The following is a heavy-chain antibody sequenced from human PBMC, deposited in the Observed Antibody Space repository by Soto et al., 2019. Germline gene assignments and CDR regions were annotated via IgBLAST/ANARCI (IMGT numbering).Heavy chain of an antibody. J-gene: IGHJ4*02. D-gene: IGHD2-15*01. CDR2: ISGSGEST. CDR1: GFRFSGNA. CDR3: AKERVAAAYVETSPFDF. Sequence: GGSLRLSCVVAGFRFSGNAMSWVRQAPGNGLEWVSSISGSGESTYYAGSVKGRFIVSRDNSKDTLYLQLNSLRAEDTALYYCAKERVAAAYVETSPFDFWGQGTQVTVSS. V-gene: IGHV3-23*01.